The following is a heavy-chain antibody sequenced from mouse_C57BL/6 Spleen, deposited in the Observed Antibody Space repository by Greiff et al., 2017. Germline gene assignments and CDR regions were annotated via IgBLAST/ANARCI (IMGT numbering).Heavy chain of an antibody. Sequence: QVQLQQSGPELVKPGASVKISCKASGYAFSSSWMNWVKQRPGKGLEWIGRIYPGDGDTNYNGKFKGKATLTADKSSSTAYMQLSSLTSEDSAVYLCARNYDYEEAWFAYWGQGTLVTVSA. CDR2: IYPGDGDT. V-gene: IGHV1-82*01. J-gene: IGHJ3*01. D-gene: IGHD2-4*01. CDR3: ARNYDYEEAWFAY. CDR1: GYAFSSSW.